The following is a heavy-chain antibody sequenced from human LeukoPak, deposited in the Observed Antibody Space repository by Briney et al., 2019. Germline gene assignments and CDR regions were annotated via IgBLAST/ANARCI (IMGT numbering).Heavy chain of an antibody. CDR2: INPNSGGT. J-gene: IGHJ5*02. Sequence: ASVKVSCKASGYTFTGYYMHWVRQAPGQGLEWMGWINPNSGGTNYAQKFQGWVTMTRDTSISTAYMELSRLRSDDTAVYYCARGGGTDSSSWYYNWFDPWGQGTLATVSS. V-gene: IGHV1-2*04. D-gene: IGHD6-13*01. CDR1: GYTFTGYY. CDR3: ARGGGTDSSSWYYNWFDP.